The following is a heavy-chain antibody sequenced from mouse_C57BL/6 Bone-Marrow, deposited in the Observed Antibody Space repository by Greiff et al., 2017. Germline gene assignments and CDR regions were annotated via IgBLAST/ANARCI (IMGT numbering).Heavy chain of an antibody. CDR1: GFNIKDDY. D-gene: IGHD2-3*01. Sequence: VQLQQSGAELVRPGASVKLSCTASGFNIKDDYMHWVKQRPEQGLEWIGWIDPENGDTEYASKFQGKATITAATSSNTAYLQLSRLTSEGTAVYYCTSDGLDYWGQGTTLTVSS. CDR2: IDPENGDT. J-gene: IGHJ2*01. CDR3: TSDGLDY. V-gene: IGHV14-4*01.